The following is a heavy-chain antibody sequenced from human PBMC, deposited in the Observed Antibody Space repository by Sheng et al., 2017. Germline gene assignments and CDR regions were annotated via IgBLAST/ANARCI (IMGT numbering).Heavy chain of an antibody. CDR1: GFTFSSYS. V-gene: IGHV3-21*01. Sequence: EVQLVESGGGLVKPGGSLRLSCAASGFTFSSYSMNWVRQAPGKGLEWVSSISSSSSYIYYADSVKGRFTISRDNAKNSLYLQMNSLRAEDTAVYYCARDGEVGDGYNPYWYFDLWGRGTLVTVSS. CDR2: ISSSSSYI. J-gene: IGHJ2*01. D-gene: IGHD3-16*01. CDR3: ARDGEVGDGYNPYWYFDL.